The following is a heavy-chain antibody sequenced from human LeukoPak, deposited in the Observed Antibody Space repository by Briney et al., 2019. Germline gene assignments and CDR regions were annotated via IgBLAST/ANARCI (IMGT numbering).Heavy chain of an antibody. CDR3: AKDALSREYSSGWHENDY. D-gene: IGHD6-19*01. V-gene: IGHV3-23*01. CDR2: ISGSGGST. CDR1: GFTFSSYA. J-gene: IGHJ4*02. Sequence: PGGSLRLSCAASGFTFSSYAMSWVRQAPGKGLEWVSAISGSGGSTYYADSVKGRFTISRDNSKNTLYLQMNSLRAEDTAVYYCAKDALSREYSSGWHENDYWGQGTLVTVSS.